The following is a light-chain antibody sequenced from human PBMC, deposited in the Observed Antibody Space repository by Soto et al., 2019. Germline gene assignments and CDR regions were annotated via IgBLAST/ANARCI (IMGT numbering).Light chain of an antibody. Sequence: QSVLTQPRSVSGSPGQSVTISCTGTSSDVGGYNYVSWYQQHPGKAPKLMIYDVSKRPSGVPDRFSGSKSGNTASLTVSGLQAEDEADYYCRSYAGSNNVVFGGGTKVTVL. CDR1: SSDVGGYNY. J-gene: IGLJ2*01. V-gene: IGLV2-11*01. CDR3: RSYAGSNNVV. CDR2: DVS.